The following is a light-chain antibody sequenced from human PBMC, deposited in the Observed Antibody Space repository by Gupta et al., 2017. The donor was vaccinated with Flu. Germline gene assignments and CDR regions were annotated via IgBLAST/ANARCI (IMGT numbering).Light chain of an antibody. Sequence: QSALTQPASVSGSPGQSSTISCTGTSRDVGGYNSVSWYQQPPGKAPKLMIYEVSKRSAAVASRFSASEAGNTASLTISVPEAEDAADYYYTSDTSSNTRVFGGGTKLTVL. V-gene: IGLV2-14*01. CDR3: TSDTSSNTRV. J-gene: IGLJ3*02. CDR1: SRDVGGYNS. CDR2: EVS.